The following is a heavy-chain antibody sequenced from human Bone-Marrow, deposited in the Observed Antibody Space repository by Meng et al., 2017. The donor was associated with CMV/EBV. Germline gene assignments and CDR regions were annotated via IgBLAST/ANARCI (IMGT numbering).Heavy chain of an antibody. CDR2: IDYSGSP. V-gene: IGHV4-59*01. CDR1: GGSISGYY. Sequence: SETLSLTCTVSGGSISGYYWSWIWQPPGKGLEWIGYIDYSGSPNYNPSLKSRVTISVDTSKNQFSLKLSSVTAADTAVYYCARDLPSNYYYGMEVWGQGNTVNVSS. J-gene: IGHJ6*01. CDR3: ARDLPSNYYYGMEV.